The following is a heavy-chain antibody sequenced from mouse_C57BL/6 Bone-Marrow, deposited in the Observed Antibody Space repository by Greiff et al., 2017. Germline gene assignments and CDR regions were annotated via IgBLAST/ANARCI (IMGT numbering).Heavy chain of an antibody. V-gene: IGHV14-4*01. J-gene: IGHJ1*03. Sequence: VQLQQSGAELVRPGASVKLSCTASGFNIKGDYMHWVKQRPEQGLEWIGWIDPENGDTEYASKFQGKATITADTSSHTAYLQLSSLTSEDTAVYYCNLYEGWDFDVWGTGTTGTVSS. D-gene: IGHD2-14*01. CDR2: IDPENGDT. CDR3: NLYEGWDFDV. CDR1: GFNIKGDY.